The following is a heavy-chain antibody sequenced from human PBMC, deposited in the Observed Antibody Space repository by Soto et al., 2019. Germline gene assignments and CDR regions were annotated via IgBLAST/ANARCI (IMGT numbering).Heavy chain of an antibody. CDR3: AKDPLPKTAQS. J-gene: IGHJ5*02. CDR2: ISGSGGST. Sequence: HPGGSLRLSWAAYGFTFTSYAMIWVRQASGKGLEWVSAISGSGGSTYDADSVKDRFTISRDNSKNTLYLQMNSLRSEDTAVYYCAKDPLPKTAQSLGQGTLVTVSS. V-gene: IGHV3-23*01. D-gene: IGHD1-1*01. CDR1: GFTFTSYA.